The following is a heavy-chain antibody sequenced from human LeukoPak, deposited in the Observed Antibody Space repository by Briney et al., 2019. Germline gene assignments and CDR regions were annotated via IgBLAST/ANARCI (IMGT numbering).Heavy chain of an antibody. V-gene: IGHV4-34*01. CDR1: GGSFSGYY. Sequence: PSETLSLTCAVYGGSFSGYYWSWIRQPPGKGLEWIGEINHSGGTNYNPSLKSRVTISVDTSKNQFSLKLSSATAADTAVYYCARGLPFGVRGVITFDYWGQGTLVTVSS. CDR2: INHSGGT. D-gene: IGHD3-10*01. J-gene: IGHJ4*02. CDR3: ARGLPFGVRGVITFDY.